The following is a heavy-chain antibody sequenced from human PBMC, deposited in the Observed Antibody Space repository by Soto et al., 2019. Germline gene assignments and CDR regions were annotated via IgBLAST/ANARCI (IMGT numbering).Heavy chain of an antibody. Sequence: QVQLVQSGAELKKPGASVSLSCKASGYTFTSYGITWVRQAPGQGLEWMGWISPHNGNTHYAQKLQGRVTMTTDTSTTTAYLELRSLRSDDTAVYYCASAPSIIGYGMDVWGQGTTVTVSS. D-gene: IGHD3-16*01. J-gene: IGHJ6*02. CDR1: GYTFTSYG. V-gene: IGHV1-18*04. CDR2: ISPHNGNT. CDR3: ASAPSIIGYGMDV.